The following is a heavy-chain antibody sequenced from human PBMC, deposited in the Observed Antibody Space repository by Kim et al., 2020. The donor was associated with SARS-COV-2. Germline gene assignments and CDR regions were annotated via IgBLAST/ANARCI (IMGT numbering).Heavy chain of an antibody. Sequence: SETLSLTCTVSGDSISSYYWSWIRQPPGKGLEWIGYISFSGSTNYNPSLESRVTTSVDTSKNQFSLKLSSVTAADTAVYYCARDRHGSGDFDYWGQGTLVTVSS. J-gene: IGHJ4*02. CDR1: GDSISSYY. D-gene: IGHD3-10*01. V-gene: IGHV4-59*01. CDR2: ISFSGST. CDR3: ARDRHGSGDFDY.